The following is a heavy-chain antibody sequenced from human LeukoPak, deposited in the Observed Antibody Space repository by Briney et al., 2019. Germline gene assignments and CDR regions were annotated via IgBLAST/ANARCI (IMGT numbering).Heavy chain of an antibody. V-gene: IGHV3-30*01. J-gene: IGHJ5*02. CDR3: ARDADSGSNPATLSRWFDP. D-gene: IGHD1-26*01. CDR1: GFTFSSYA. Sequence: GGSLRLSCAASGFTFSSYAMHWVRQAPGKGLEWVAVISYDGSNKYYADSVKGRFTISRDNSKNTLYLQMNSLRAEDTAVYYCARDADSGSNPATLSRWFDPWGQGTLVTVPS. CDR2: ISYDGSNK.